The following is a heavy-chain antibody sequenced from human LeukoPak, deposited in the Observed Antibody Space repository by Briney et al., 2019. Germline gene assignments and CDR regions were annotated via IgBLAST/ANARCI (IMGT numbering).Heavy chain of an antibody. CDR2: IYHSGST. J-gene: IGHJ4*02. Sequence: SETLSLTCTVSGDSIISSSYSWGWIRQPPGKDLEWIGSIYHSGSTYYNPSLKSRVTISVDTSKNQFSLKLSSVTAADTAVYYCARCPSSVPTFDYWGQGTLVTVSS. CDR3: ARCPSSVPTFDY. V-gene: IGHV4-39*07. CDR1: GDSIISSSYS.